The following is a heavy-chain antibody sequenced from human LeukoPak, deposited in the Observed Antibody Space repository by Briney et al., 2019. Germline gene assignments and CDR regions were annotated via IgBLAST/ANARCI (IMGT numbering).Heavy chain of an antibody. CDR3: AREYGSGSYTGIDY. Sequence: EASVKVSCKASGYTFTSYGISWVRQAPGQGLEWMGWISAYNGNTNYAQKLQGRVTMTTDTSTNTGYMELRSLRSDDTAVYYCAREYGSGSYTGIDYWGQGTLVTVSS. CDR1: GYTFTSYG. CDR2: ISAYNGNT. D-gene: IGHD3-10*01. V-gene: IGHV1-18*01. J-gene: IGHJ4*02.